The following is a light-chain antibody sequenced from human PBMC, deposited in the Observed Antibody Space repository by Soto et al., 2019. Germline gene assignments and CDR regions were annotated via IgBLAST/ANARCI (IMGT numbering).Light chain of an antibody. CDR1: SSDVGSYNL. CDR3: CSYAGSRVV. J-gene: IGLJ2*01. CDR2: EGS. V-gene: IGLV2-23*01. Sequence: QSALTQPASVSGSPGQSITISCTGTSSDVGSYNLVSWYQQHPGKAPKLMIYEGSKRPSGVSNRFSGSKPGNTASLTISGLQAEDEADYYCCSYAGSRVVFGGGTKLTVL.